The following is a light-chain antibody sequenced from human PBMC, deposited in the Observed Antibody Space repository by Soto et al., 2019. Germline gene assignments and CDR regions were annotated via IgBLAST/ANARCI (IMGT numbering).Light chain of an antibody. J-gene: IGKJ4*01. CDR1: QTISSW. CDR3: QHYNNWPLT. Sequence: DIQMTQSPSTLSGSVGDRVTITCRASQTISSWLAWYQQKPGEAPELLIYKASTLKSGVPSRFSGSGSVTAFTLTTSSLQTDDFATYYCQHYNNWPLTFGGGTKV. V-gene: IGKV1-5*03. CDR2: KAS.